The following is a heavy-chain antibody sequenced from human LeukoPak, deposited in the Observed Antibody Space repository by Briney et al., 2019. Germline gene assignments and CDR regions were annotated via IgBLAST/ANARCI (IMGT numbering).Heavy chain of an antibody. CDR2: IYYSGST. CDR1: GFTFSSYA. D-gene: IGHD3-3*01. CDR3: ARDAPYDFWSGYPNWYFDL. J-gene: IGHJ2*01. V-gene: IGHV4-59*01. Sequence: GSLRLSCAASGFTFSSYAMSWIRQPPGKGLEWIGYIYYSGSTNYNPSLKSRVTISVDTSKNQFSLKLSSVTAADTAVYYCARDAPYDFWSGYPNWYFDLWGRGTLVTVSS.